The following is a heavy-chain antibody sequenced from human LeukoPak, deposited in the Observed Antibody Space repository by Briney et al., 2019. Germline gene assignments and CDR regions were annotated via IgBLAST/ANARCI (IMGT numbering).Heavy chain of an antibody. J-gene: IGHJ6*02. V-gene: IGHV1-2*02. CDR1: GYTFTGYY. CDR3: ARGYYDILTGYYTPEDDYYYYGMDV. Sequence: ASVTVSCKASGYTFTGYYMHWVRQAPGQGLEWMGWINPNSGGTNYAQKFQGRVTMTRDTSISTAYMELSRLRSDDTAVYYCARGYYDILTGYYTPEDDYYYYGMDVWGQGTTVTVSS. D-gene: IGHD3-9*01. CDR2: INPNSGGT.